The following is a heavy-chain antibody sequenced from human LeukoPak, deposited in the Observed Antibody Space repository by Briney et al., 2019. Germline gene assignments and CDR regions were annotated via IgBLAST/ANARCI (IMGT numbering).Heavy chain of an antibody. V-gene: IGHV3-23*01. D-gene: IGHD6-13*01. CDR1: GFTFSSYA. CDR2: ISGSGGST. Sequence: PGGSLRLSCAASGFTFSSYAMSWVRQAPGKGLEWVSAISGSGGSTYYADSVKGRFTISRDNSKNTLYLQINSLRAEDTAVYYCAKGRGGKIAAAAPGSYRGQGTLVTVSS. J-gene: IGHJ4*02. CDR3: AKGRGGKIAAAAPGSY.